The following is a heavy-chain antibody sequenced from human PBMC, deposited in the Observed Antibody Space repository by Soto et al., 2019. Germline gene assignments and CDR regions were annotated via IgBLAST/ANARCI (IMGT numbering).Heavy chain of an antibody. J-gene: IGHJ5*02. V-gene: IGHV4-39*07. CDR2: IYYSGST. CDR3: ARGSQRITIFGVVFDWFDP. Sequence: SETLSLTCTVSGGSISSSSYYWGWIRQPPGKGLEWIGSIYYSGSTYYNPSLKSRVTISVDTSKNQFSLKLSSVTAADTAVYYCARGSQRITIFGVVFDWFDPWGQGTLVTVSS. CDR1: GGSISSSSYY. D-gene: IGHD3-3*01.